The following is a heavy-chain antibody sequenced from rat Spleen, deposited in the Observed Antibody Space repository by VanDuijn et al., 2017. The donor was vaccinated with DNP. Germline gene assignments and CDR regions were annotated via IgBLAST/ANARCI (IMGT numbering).Heavy chain of an antibody. J-gene: IGHJ4*01. CDR3: TTHNSDHYYTMDA. CDR1: GYSITSSYR. Sequence: EVQLQESGPGLVKPSQSLSLTCSVTGYSITSSYRWNWIRKFPGNKLEWMGYINSAGSTNYNPSLKSRISITRDTSKKQFFLQVNSVTTEDTATYYCTTHNSDHYYTMDAWGQGTSVTVSS. V-gene: IGHV3-3*01. D-gene: IGHD4-3*01. CDR2: INSAGST.